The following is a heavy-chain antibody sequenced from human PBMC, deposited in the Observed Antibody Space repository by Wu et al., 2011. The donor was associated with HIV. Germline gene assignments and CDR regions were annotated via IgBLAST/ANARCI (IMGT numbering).Heavy chain of an antibody. V-gene: IGHV1-69*05. J-gene: IGHJ6*02. CDR2: IIGIFGKA. CDR1: GGTFSSHG. Sequence: QVQLVQSGPEVKKPGSSVKVSCKASGGTFSSHGISWVRRAPGQGLEWMGGIIGIFGKANYAQKFQGRVTIITDESTSTAYMELISLRSEDTAVYYCAREGGTYYDRGYYYYAMDVWGQGTTVTVSS. D-gene: IGHD1-26*01. CDR3: AREGGTYYDRGYYYYAMDV.